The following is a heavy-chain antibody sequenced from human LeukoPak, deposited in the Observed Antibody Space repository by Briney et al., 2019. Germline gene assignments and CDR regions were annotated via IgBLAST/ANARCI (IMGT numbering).Heavy chain of an antibody. J-gene: IGHJ5*02. CDR2: ISTTGSS. CDR1: GVSISSSSTNY. V-gene: IGHV4-61*02. Sequence: PSETLSLTCTVSGVSISSSSTNYWSWIRQSAGKGLEWIGRISTTGSSNYNPSLKSRITMSVDTSKNQVSLKLRSVTAADTAVYYCARGGGSSWRGNWFDPWGQGTLVTVSS. CDR3: ARGGGSSWRGNWFDP. D-gene: IGHD6-13*01.